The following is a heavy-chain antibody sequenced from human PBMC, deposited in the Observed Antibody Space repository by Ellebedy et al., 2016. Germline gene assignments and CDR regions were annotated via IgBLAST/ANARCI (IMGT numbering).Heavy chain of an antibody. V-gene: IGHV4-61*03. Sequence: SETLSLXXTVSGGSIISSSCYWSWIRQAPGRGLEYIGYIFYSGTTNYNPSLESRVTISVDTSKNHFSLKLTSVTAADTAVYFCARDPAGGHFDSWGQGTLVTVSS. CDR1: GGSIISSSCY. D-gene: IGHD3-10*01. CDR2: IFYSGTT. CDR3: ARDPAGGHFDS. J-gene: IGHJ4*02.